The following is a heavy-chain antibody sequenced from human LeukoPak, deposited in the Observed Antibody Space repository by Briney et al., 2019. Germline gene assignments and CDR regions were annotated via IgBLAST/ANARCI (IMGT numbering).Heavy chain of an antibody. J-gene: IGHJ4*02. V-gene: IGHV3-9*01. D-gene: IGHD4-23*01. CDR1: GFTFGEYA. Sequence: GGSLRLSCAASGFTFGEYAMHWVRQVPGKGLEWVSSINWNSGCIVYEDSVKGRFTVSRDNAKTSLYLQMNSLRPEDTALYYCAKGRGNGGFKASNYFDYWGQGTLVTVSS. CDR3: AKGRGNGGFKASNYFDY. CDR2: INWNSGCI.